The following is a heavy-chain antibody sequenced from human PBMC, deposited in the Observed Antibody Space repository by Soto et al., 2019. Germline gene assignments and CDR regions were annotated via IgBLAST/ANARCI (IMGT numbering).Heavy chain of an antibody. J-gene: IGHJ6*02. CDR3: ARVGIAAAGTKNYCYFYGMDV. CDR2: IYTSGST. Sequence: SETLSLTCTVSGGSISSYYWSWIRQPAGKGLEWIGRIYTSGSTNYNPSLKSRVTMSVDTSKNQFSLKLSSVTAADTAVYYCARVGIAAAGTKNYCYFYGMDVWDQGTTVTVSS. D-gene: IGHD6-13*01. CDR1: GGSISSYY. V-gene: IGHV4-4*07.